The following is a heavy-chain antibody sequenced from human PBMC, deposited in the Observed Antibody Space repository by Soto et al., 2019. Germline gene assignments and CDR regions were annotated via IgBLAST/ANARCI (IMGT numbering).Heavy chain of an antibody. CDR3: ARLGPDDSPFDY. V-gene: IGHV4-4*09. CDR1: GGSISSYY. J-gene: IGHJ4*02. D-gene: IGHD4-4*01. CDR2: IHNSGST. Sequence: SETLSLTCTVSGGSISSYYWSWIRQPPGKGLEWIGHIHNSGSTNYHPSLQSRVTISVDTSKNEFSLKLNSVTASDTAVYYCARLGPDDSPFDYWGQGTLVTVSS.